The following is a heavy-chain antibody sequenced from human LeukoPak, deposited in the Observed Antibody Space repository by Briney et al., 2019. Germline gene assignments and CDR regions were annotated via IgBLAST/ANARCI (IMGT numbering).Heavy chain of an antibody. CDR2: ISGSGGST. CDR3: AKDKSHDFWSGYYSDY. V-gene: IGHV3-23*01. D-gene: IGHD3-3*01. Sequence: EGSLRLSCAASGFTFSSYAMSWVRQAPGKGLEWVSAISGSGGSTYYADSVKGRFTISRDNSKNTLYLQMNSLRAEDTAVYYCAKDKSHDFWSGYYSDYWGQGTLVTVSS. CDR1: GFTFSSYA. J-gene: IGHJ4*02.